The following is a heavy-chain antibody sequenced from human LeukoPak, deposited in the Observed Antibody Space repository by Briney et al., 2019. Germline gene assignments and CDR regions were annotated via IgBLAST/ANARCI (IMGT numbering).Heavy chain of an antibody. Sequence: PGGSLRLSCVASGFTFSDFYMSWIRQAPGKGLEWVSYISSSGSRIYYADSVKGRFTISRDNAKKSLYVQMSSLRAEDTAVYYCARGMAGYGYNWFDPWGQGTLVTVSS. D-gene: IGHD6-19*01. CDR2: ISSSGSRI. CDR3: ARGMAGYGYNWFDP. V-gene: IGHV3-11*04. CDR1: GFTFSDFY. J-gene: IGHJ5*02.